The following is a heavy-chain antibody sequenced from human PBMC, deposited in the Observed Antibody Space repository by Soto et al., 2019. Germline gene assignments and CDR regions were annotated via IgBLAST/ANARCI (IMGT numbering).Heavy chain of an antibody. CDR3: ARFRSPHTFDI. J-gene: IGHJ3*02. D-gene: IGHD6-13*01. V-gene: IGHV3-30-3*01. Sequence: GGSLRLSCAASGFTFSSYAMHWVRQAPGKGLEWVAVISYDGSNKYYADSVKGRFTISRDNSKNTLYLQMNSLRAEDTAVYYCARFRSPHTFDIWGQGTMVTVS. CDR1: GFTFSSYA. CDR2: ISYDGSNK.